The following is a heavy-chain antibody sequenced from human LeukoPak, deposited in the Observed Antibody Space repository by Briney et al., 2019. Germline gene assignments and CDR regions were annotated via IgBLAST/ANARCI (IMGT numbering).Heavy chain of an antibody. CDR1: GFIVSSNH. J-gene: IGHJ4*02. D-gene: IGHD6-13*01. Sequence: GGSLRLSCAASGFIVSSNHMSWVRQAPGKGLEWVSIIYSGADTYYADSVKGRFTVSRDNSKNTVSLQMNTLRAEDTAVYYCARGAAGGSGGIDYWGQGTLVTVSS. V-gene: IGHV3-53*01. CDR3: ARGAAGGSGGIDY. CDR2: IYSGADT.